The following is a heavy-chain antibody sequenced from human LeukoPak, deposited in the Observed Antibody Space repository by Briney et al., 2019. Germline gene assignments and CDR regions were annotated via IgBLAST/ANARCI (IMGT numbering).Heavy chain of an antibody. CDR1: GGSISCSSYY. J-gene: IGHJ4*02. CDR2: IYYSGST. CDR3: ARGQRAWYSSNQFDY. V-gene: IGHV4-39*07. D-gene: IGHD6-19*01. Sequence: PLETLSLTCTVSGGSISCSSYYWGWIRQPPGKGLEWIGSIYYSGSTYYNPSLKSRVTISVDTSKNQFSLKLSSVTAADTAVYYCARGQRAWYSSNQFDYWGQGTLVTVSS.